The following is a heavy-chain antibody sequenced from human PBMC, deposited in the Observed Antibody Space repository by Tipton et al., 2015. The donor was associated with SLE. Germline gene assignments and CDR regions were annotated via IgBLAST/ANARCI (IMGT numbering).Heavy chain of an antibody. V-gene: IGHV3-74*01. Sequence: GSLRLSCEGSGFTFSTYWMHWVRQAPGKGLVWVSRMHSDASIISYADSVKGRFTISRDNAKNTLYLQMNSLRAEDTAVYYCATGEHNYGLGRYWGQGTLVTVSS. CDR3: ATGEHNYGLGRY. CDR2: MHSDASII. CDR1: GFTFSTYW. D-gene: IGHD5-18*01. J-gene: IGHJ4*02.